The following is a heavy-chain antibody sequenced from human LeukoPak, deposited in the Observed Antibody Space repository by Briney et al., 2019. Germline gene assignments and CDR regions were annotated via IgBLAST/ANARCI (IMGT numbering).Heavy chain of an antibody. CDR2: IYNNDRT. Sequence: GGTLRLSCVASGFTVSTNYMTWVRQSPGKGLEWVSVIYNNDRTYYADSVKGRFTISRDSSKNTLYLQMNSLRAEDTAVYYCASRQMDHFDYWGQGTLVTVSS. D-gene: IGHD5-24*01. CDR3: ASRQMDHFDY. V-gene: IGHV3-53*01. CDR1: GFTVSTNY. J-gene: IGHJ4*02.